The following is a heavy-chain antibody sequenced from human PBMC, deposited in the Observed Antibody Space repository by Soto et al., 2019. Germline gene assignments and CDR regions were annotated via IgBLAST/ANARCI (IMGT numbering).Heavy chain of an antibody. V-gene: IGHV5-51*01. CDR1: GYSFTSYW. Sequence: PGESLKISCKGSGYSFTSYWIGWVRQMPGKGLDWMGIIFPGDSDTRYSPSFQGQVTISADKSISTAYLQWSSLKASDTAMYYCARQGTTAYCGGDCSPKNYYYYYGMDVWGQGTTVNVSS. CDR3: ARQGTTAYCGGDCSPKNYYYYYGMDV. CDR2: IFPGDSDT. J-gene: IGHJ6*02. D-gene: IGHD2-21*02.